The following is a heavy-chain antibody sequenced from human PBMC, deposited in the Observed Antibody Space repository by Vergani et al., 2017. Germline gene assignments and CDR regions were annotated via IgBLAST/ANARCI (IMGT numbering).Heavy chain of an antibody. CDR2: IIPILGTA. D-gene: IGHD6-13*01. CDR3: ARGRSPGILQNPIDY. CDR1: GYTFTSYD. V-gene: IGHV1-69*09. J-gene: IGHJ4*02. Sequence: QVQLVQSGAEVKKPGASVKVSCKASGYTFTSYDISWVRQAPGQGLEWMGRIIPILGTANYAQKFQGRVTMTRDTSTSTVYMELSSLRSEDTAVYYCARGRSPGILQNPIDYWGQGTLVTVSS.